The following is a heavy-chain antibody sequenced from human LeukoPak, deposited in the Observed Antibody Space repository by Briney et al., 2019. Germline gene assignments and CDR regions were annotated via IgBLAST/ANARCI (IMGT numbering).Heavy chain of an antibody. V-gene: IGHV1-46*01. Sequence: ASVKVSCKASGYTFTSYYMHWVRQAPGQGLEWMGLINPSGGSTSYAQKFQGRVTMTRDTSTSTVYMELSSLRSEDTAVYYCARAGIVGQKDYWGQGTLVTVSS. CDR3: ARAGIVGQKDY. D-gene: IGHD1-26*01. CDR2: INPSGGST. CDR1: GYTFTSYY. J-gene: IGHJ4*02.